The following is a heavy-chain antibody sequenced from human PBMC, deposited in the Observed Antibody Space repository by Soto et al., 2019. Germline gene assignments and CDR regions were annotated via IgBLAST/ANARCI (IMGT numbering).Heavy chain of an antibody. CDR3: AKSSGRGIAAAGTVYYYYYMDV. D-gene: IGHD6-13*01. CDR2: INPSGGST. Sequence: ASVKVSCKASGYTFTSYYMHWVRQAPGQGLEWMGIINPSGGSTSYAQKFQGRVTMTRDTSTSTVYMELSSLRSEDTAVYYCAKSSGRGIAAAGTVYYYYYMDVWGKGTTVTVSS. V-gene: IGHV1-46*01. J-gene: IGHJ6*03. CDR1: GYTFTSYY.